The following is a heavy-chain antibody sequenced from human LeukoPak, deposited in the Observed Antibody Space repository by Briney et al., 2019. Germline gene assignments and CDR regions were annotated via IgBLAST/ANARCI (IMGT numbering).Heavy chain of an antibody. J-gene: IGHJ4*02. CDR1: GGTFSIYA. D-gene: IGHD6-19*01. Sequence: SVKVSCKASGGTFSIYAISGVREAPGQGLEWVGRVIPIFGTAHYAQKYHGRVTITTVASTITAYMELSSLRSDDTAVYCCARDPSDSYSSGWYYFDYWGQGTLVTVSS. V-gene: IGHV1-69*05. CDR3: ARDPSDSYSSGWYYFDY. CDR2: VIPIFGTA.